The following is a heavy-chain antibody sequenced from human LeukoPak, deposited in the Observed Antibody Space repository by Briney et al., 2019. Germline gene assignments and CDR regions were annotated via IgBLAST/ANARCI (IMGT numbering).Heavy chain of an antibody. J-gene: IGHJ6*03. CDR2: IYTSGST. D-gene: IGHD2-21*01. V-gene: IGHV4-4*07. CDR3: ARSPRIASYMDV. Sequence: SETLSLTCTVSGGSISSYYWSWIRQPAGKGLEWIGRIYTSGSTNYNPSLKSRVTMSVDTSKNQFSLKLSSVTAADTAVYYCARSPRIASYMDVWGKRTTVTVSS. CDR1: GGSISSYY.